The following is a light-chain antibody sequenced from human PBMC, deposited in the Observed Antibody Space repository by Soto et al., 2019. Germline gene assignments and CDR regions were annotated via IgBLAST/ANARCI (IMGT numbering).Light chain of an antibody. V-gene: IGLV2-14*01. CDR1: SSDVGRYNY. Sequence: QSALTQPASVTGSPGQSITIYCTGTSSDVGRYNYVSWYQHHPGKAPKLVIYDVSNRPSGVSDRFSGSKSGNTASLTISGLQVEDDGDYYCTSYTASTSVIFGGGTQLTVL. CDR2: DVS. CDR3: TSYTASTSVI. J-gene: IGLJ2*01.